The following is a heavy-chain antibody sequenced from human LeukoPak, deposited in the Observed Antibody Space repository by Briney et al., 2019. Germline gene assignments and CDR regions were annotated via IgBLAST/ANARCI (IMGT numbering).Heavy chain of an antibody. V-gene: IGHV1-18*04. Sequence: ASVKVSCKASGYTFTDYYMHWVRQAPGQGLEWMGWISAYNGNTNYAQKLQGRVTMTTDTSTSTAYMGLRSLRSDDTAVYYCASSVDTSMVNYWGQGTLVTVSS. CDR3: ASSVDTSMVNY. D-gene: IGHD5-18*01. CDR2: ISAYNGNT. J-gene: IGHJ4*02. CDR1: GYTFTDYY.